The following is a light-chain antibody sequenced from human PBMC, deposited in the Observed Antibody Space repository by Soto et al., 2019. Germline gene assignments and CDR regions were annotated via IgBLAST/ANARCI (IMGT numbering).Light chain of an antibody. V-gene: IGLV2-8*01. CDR2: EVT. J-gene: IGLJ2*01. Sequence: QSALTQPPSASGSPGQSVTISCAGSSSDIGASNSVSWYQQHPGKAPKLLISEVTKRPSGVPDRFSGSKSGNTAPLTVSGLQADDEADYYCGSKAGSNKHVVFGGGTKVTVL. CDR3: GSKAGSNKHVV. CDR1: SSDIGASNS.